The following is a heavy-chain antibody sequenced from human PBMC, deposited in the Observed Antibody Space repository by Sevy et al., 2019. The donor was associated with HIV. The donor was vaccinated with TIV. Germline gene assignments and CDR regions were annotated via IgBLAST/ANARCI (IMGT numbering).Heavy chain of an antibody. CDR1: GFTFSIYA. CDR3: AKDQGDYVWGTFRDY. V-gene: IGHV3-23*01. J-gene: IGHJ4*02. CDR2: LSGSGGST. Sequence: VGSLRLSCAASGFTFSIYAMSWVRQAPGKGLEWVSGLSGSGGSTYYADSVKGRFTISRDNSKNTLYLQMNSLRAEDTAVYYCAKDQGDYVWGTFRDYWGQGTLVTVSS. D-gene: IGHD3-16*02.